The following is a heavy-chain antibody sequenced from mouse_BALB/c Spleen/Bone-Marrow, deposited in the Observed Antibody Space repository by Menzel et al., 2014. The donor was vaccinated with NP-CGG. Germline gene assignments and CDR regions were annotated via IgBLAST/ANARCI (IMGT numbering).Heavy chain of an antibody. Sequence: EVKLVESGGGLVQPGGSLILSCAPSGFTFTDYYMSWVRQPPGKALEWLGFIRNKANGYTTEYSASVKGRFTISRDNSQSILYLQMNTLRAEDSATYYCARDRAARATGYYFDYWGQGTTLTVSS. D-gene: IGHD3-1*01. V-gene: IGHV7-3*02. CDR3: ARDRAARATGYYFDY. CDR1: GFTFTDYY. J-gene: IGHJ2*01. CDR2: IRNKANGYTT.